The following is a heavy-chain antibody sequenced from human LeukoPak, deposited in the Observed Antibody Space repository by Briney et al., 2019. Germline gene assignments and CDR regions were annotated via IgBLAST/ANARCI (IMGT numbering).Heavy chain of an antibody. Sequence: PSETLSLTCTVSGGSISSSYYNWGWLRQPPGKGLEWIAIIYHSGGTYFNPSLTSRFTISVDTSKNLFSLRLNSMSAADTAVYYCARVPVAGLSGYSYFDSWGQGTLVTVSS. CDR2: IYHSGGT. CDR3: ARVPVAGLSGYSYFDS. V-gene: IGHV4-39*01. J-gene: IGHJ4*02. CDR1: GGSISSSYYN. D-gene: IGHD5-12*01.